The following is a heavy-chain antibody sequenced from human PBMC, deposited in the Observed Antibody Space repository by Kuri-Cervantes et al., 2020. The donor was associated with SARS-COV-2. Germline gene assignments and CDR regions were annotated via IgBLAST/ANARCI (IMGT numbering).Heavy chain of an antibody. Sequence: SETLSLTCTVSGGSISSYYWGWIRQPPGKGLEWIGSIYHSGSTYYNPSLKSRVTISVDTSKNQFSLKLSSVTAADTAVYYCAREEPENLYYYYGMDVWGQGTTVTVSS. CDR3: AREEPENLYYYYGMDV. CDR2: IYHSGST. V-gene: IGHV4-38-2*02. J-gene: IGHJ6*02. D-gene: IGHD1-14*01. CDR1: GGSISSYY.